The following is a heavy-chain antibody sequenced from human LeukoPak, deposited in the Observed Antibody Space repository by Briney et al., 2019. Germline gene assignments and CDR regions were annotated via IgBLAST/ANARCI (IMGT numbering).Heavy chain of an antibody. D-gene: IGHD6-19*01. CDR1: GFTFSSYS. CDR2: ISSSSSYI. V-gene: IGHV3-21*01. J-gene: IGHJ4*02. Sequence: GGSLRLSCAASGFTFSSYSMNWVRQAPGKGLEWVSSISSSSSYIYYADSAKGRFTISRDNAKNSLYLQMNSLRAEDTAVYYCARDFPSAVAPYFDYWGQGTLVTVSS. CDR3: ARDFPSAVAPYFDY.